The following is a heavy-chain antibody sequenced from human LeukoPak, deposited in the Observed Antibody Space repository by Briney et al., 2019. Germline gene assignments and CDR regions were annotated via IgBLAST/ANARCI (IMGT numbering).Heavy chain of an antibody. CDR2: ISYDGSNK. V-gene: IGHV3-30-3*01. Sequence: GRSLRLSCAAPGFTFSSYAMHWVRQAPAKGLEWVAVISYDGSNKYYADSVKGRFTISRDNSKNTLYLQMNSLRAEDTAVYYCARGRATTLDYWGQGTLVTVSS. J-gene: IGHJ4*02. CDR1: GFTFSSYA. D-gene: IGHD5-12*01. CDR3: ARGRATTLDY.